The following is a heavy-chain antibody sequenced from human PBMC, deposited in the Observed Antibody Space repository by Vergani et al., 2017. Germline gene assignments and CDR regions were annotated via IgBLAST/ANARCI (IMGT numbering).Heavy chain of an antibody. CDR3: ERAPIGSTIFGVVIIRFAFDI. CDR1: GGSFSGYY. V-gene: IGHV4-34*01. CDR2: INHSGST. J-gene: IGHJ3*02. D-gene: IGHD3-3*01. Sequence: QVQLQQWGAGLLKPSETLSLTCAVYGGSFSGYYWSWIRQPPGKGLEWIGEINHSGSTNYNPSLKSRVTISVDTSKNQFSLKLSSVTAADTAVYYCERAPIGSTIFGVVIIRFAFDIWGQGTMVTVSS.